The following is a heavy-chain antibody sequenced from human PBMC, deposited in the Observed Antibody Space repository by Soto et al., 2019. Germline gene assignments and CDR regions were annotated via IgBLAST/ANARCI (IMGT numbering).Heavy chain of an antibody. CDR2: VHYSGAT. Sequence: SETLSLTCTVSGGSINGYYWNWIRQTPGKGLEWIGYVHYSGATKFRSSLKSRLDISVDTSENQFSLKLTSVTAADTAVYYCARLLLSASYEDSGYDSFDVWGQGTMVTVSS. J-gene: IGHJ3*01. CDR3: ARLLLSASYEDSGYDSFDV. CDR1: GGSINGYY. D-gene: IGHD3-22*01. V-gene: IGHV4-59*01.